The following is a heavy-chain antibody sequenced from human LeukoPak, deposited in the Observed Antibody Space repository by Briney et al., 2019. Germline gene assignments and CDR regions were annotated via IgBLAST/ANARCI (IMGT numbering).Heavy chain of an antibody. V-gene: IGHV3-30*04. CDR1: GFTFSSYA. D-gene: IGHD5-18*01. CDR2: ISYDGSNK. J-gene: IGHJ4*02. Sequence: PGGSLRLSCAASGFTFSSYAMHWVRQAPGKGLEWVALISYDGSNKYYADSVKGRFTISRDNSKNTLYLQMNSLRAEDTAVYYCASLGEYSYGYSHDYWGQGTLVTVSS. CDR3: ASLGEYSYGYSHDY.